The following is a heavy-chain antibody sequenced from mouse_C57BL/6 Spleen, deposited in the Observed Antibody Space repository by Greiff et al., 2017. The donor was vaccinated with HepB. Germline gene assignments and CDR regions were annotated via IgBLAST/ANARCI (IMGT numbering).Heavy chain of an antibody. CDR2: IYPGDGDT. V-gene: IGHV1-80*01. CDR3: ARYDYGSSRYYFDY. Sequence: VQLVESGAELVKPGASVKISCKASGYAFSSYWMNWVKQRPGKGLEWIGQIYPGDGDTNYNGKFKGKATLTADKSSSTAYMQLSSLTSEDSAVYFCARYDYGSSRYYFDYWGQGTTLTVSS. J-gene: IGHJ2*01. CDR1: GYAFSSYW. D-gene: IGHD1-1*01.